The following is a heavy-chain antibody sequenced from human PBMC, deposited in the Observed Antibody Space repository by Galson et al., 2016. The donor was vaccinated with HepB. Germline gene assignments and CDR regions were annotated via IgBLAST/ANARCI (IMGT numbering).Heavy chain of an antibody. CDR3: ARHGEAVAGIAFDY. V-gene: IGHV3-33*01. CDR2: IWYDGSRE. CDR1: GFPFSSYG. D-gene: IGHD6-19*01. Sequence: SLRLSCAASGFPFSSYGIHWVRQAPGKGLEWVAVIWYDGSREYYVDSVRGRFTISRDNFKNMVYLQMNSLRAEDTAVYYCARHGEAVAGIAFDYWGQGTLVTVSS. J-gene: IGHJ4*02.